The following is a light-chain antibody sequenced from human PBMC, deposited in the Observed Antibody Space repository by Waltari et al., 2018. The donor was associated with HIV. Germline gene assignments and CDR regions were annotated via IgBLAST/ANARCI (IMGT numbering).Light chain of an antibody. Sequence: DIQLPQSPAPLSASVGHTVVISCRASQSITYFLNWYQLKPGKAPALLISGASSLQSGVPSRFVGSGSGTDVTLTIKNLQPGDFATYFCQQSDSFPYTFGPGTKLDI. CDR2: GAS. CDR3: QQSDSFPYT. CDR1: QSITYF. V-gene: IGKV1-39*01. J-gene: IGKJ2*01.